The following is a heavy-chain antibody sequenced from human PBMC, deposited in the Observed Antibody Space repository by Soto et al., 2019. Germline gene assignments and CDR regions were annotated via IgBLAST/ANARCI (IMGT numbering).Heavy chain of an antibody. Sequence: QVQLVESGGGVVQPGRSLRLSCAASGFTFSSYAMHWVRQAPGKGLEWVAVISYDGSNKYYADSVKGRFTISRDNSKNKLYLQMNSLRAEDTAVYYCARDREGGWDRSTMITIFGVGFDYWGQGTLVTVSS. V-gene: IGHV3-30-3*01. J-gene: IGHJ4*02. CDR1: GFTFSSYA. CDR2: ISYDGSNK. CDR3: ARDREGGWDRSTMITIFGVGFDY. D-gene: IGHD3-3*01.